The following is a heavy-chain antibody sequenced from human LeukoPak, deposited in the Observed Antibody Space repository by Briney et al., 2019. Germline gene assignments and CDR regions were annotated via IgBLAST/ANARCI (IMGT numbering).Heavy chain of an antibody. V-gene: IGHV4-34*01. CDR3: ARDVVVVPAAIHYGMDV. Sequence: SETPSLTCAVYGGSFTIYFWGWIRQPPGRGLEWVGEINNSGRTYYNPSLKNRVNISVDTSKNQFSLKLSSETAADTAVYYCARDVVVVPAAIHYGMDVWGQGTTVTVSS. CDR1: GGSFTIYF. J-gene: IGHJ6*02. CDR2: INNSGRT. D-gene: IGHD2-2*01.